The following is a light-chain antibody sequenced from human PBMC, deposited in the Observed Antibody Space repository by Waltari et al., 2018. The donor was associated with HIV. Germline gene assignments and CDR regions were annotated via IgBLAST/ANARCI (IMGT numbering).Light chain of an antibody. J-gene: IGKJ2*01. Sequence: DIVMTQSPDSLAVSLGERATINCKSSQSVLYRSNNKNHLAWYQQKPGQPPKLLIYWASTRESGVPDRFSGSGSGTDFTLTISSQQAEDVAVYYCQQYYSSPYTFGQGAKLDIK. CDR1: QSVLYRSNNKNH. V-gene: IGKV4-1*01. CDR3: QQYYSSPYT. CDR2: WAS.